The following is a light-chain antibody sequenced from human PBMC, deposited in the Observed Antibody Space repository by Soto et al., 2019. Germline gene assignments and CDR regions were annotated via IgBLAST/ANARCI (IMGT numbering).Light chain of an antibody. CDR1: QSIGTY. J-gene: IGKJ1*01. CDR3: QQGYSTPRT. CDR2: AAS. V-gene: IGKV1-39*01. Sequence: DIKITHSRCSLSAYIVERVTITCRASQSIGTYLHWYQQKAGKAPKLLIYAASNLQSGVPSRFSGSGSGTDFTLTMNSLQPEDFATYYCQQGYSTPRTFGQGTKVDIK.